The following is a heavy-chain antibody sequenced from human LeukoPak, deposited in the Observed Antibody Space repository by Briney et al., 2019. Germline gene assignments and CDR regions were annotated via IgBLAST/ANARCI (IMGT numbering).Heavy chain of an antibody. CDR3: ARDLIVMAFDI. J-gene: IGHJ3*02. CDR2: INHSGST. D-gene: IGHD3-22*01. V-gene: IGHV4-34*01. Sequence: SETLSLTRAVYGGSFSGYYWSWIRQPPGKGLEWIGEINHSGSTNYNPSLKSRVTISVDTSKNQFSLKLSSVTAADTAVYYCARDLIVMAFDIWGQGTMVTVSS. CDR1: GGSFSGYY.